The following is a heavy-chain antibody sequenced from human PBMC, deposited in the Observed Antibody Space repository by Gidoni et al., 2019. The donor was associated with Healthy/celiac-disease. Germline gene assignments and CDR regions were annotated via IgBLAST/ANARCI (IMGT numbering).Heavy chain of an antibody. V-gene: IGHV3-23*01. Sequence: EVQLLESGGGLVQPGGSLRLSCAASGFTFSSYAMSWVRQAPGKGLEWVSAISGSGGSTYYADSVKGRFTISRDNSKNTLYLQMNSLRAEDTAVYYCAKLGAMVRGVIILPFDYWGQGTLVTVSS. CDR1: GFTFSSYA. CDR3: AKLGAMVRGVIILPFDY. CDR2: ISGSGGST. D-gene: IGHD3-10*01. J-gene: IGHJ4*02.